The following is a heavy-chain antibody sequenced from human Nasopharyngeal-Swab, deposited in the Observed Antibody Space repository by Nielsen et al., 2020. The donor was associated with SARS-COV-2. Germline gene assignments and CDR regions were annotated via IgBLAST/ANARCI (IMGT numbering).Heavy chain of an antibody. V-gene: IGHV3-53*01. Sequence: GESLKISCAASGFTVSSNYMSWVRQAPGKGLEWVSVIYSGGSTSYADSVKGRFTISRDNSKNTLYLQMNSLRAEDTAVYYCARDGQSYGMDVWGQGTTVTVSS. J-gene: IGHJ6*02. CDR2: IYSGGST. CDR3: ARDGQSYGMDV. CDR1: GFTVSSNY.